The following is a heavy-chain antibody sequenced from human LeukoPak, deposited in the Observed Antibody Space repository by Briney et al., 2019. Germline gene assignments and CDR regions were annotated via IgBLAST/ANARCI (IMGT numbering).Heavy chain of an antibody. Sequence: PGGSLRLSCAASGFTFSSCSMNWVRQAPGKGLEWVSYISSSSSTIYYADSVKGRFTISRDNAKNSLYLQMNSLRAEDTAVYYCARDSGSSGWYQEGYWGQGTLVTVSS. CDR2: ISSSSSTI. CDR1: GFTFSSCS. D-gene: IGHD6-19*01. V-gene: IGHV3-48*01. CDR3: ARDSGSSGWYQEGY. J-gene: IGHJ4*02.